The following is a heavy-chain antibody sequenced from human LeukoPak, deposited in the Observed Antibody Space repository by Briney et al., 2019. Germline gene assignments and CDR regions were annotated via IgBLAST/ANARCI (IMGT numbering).Heavy chain of an antibody. D-gene: IGHD3-10*01. Sequence: PSETLSLTCAVYGGSFSGYYWSWIRQPPGKGLEWIGEINHSGSTNYNPSLKSRVTISVDTSKNQFSLKLSSVTAADTAVYYYARDPYGFDYWGQGTLVTVSS. CDR3: ARDPYGFDY. J-gene: IGHJ4*02. CDR2: INHSGST. V-gene: IGHV4-34*01. CDR1: GGSFSGYY.